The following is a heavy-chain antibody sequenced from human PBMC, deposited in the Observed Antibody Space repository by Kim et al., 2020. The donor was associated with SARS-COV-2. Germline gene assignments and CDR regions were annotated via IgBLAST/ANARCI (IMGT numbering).Heavy chain of an antibody. V-gene: IGHV3-43*02. J-gene: IGHJ6*02. CDR2: ISGDGGST. CDR3: LKDPSRHYDILTGYYRGYYYGMDV. CDR1: GFTFDDYA. D-gene: IGHD3-9*01. Sequence: GGSLRLSCAASGFTFDDYAMHWVRQAPGKGLEWVSLISGDGGSTYYADSVKGRFTISRDNSKNSLYLQMNSLRTEDTALYYCLKDPSRHYDILTGYYRGYYYGMDVWGQGTTVTVSS.